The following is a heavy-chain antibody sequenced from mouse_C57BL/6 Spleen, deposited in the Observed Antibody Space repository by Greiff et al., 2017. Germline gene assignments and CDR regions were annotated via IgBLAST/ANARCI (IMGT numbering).Heavy chain of an antibody. V-gene: IGHV3-6*01. CDR1: GYSITSGYY. CDR2: ISYDGSN. CDR3: AREGYYYGSSYGYFDY. D-gene: IGHD1-1*01. J-gene: IGHJ2*01. Sequence: EVQLQESGPGLVKPSQSLSLTCSVTGYSITSGYYWNWIRQFPGNKLEWMGYISYDGSNNYNPSLKNRISITRDTSKNQFFLKLNSVTTEDTATYYCAREGYYYGSSYGYFDYWGQGTTLTVSS.